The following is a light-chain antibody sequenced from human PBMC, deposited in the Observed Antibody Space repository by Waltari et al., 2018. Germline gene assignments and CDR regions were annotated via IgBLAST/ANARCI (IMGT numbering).Light chain of an antibody. V-gene: IGKV3-20*01. J-gene: IGKJ4*01. Sequence: EIVLTQSPGTLSLSPGERVILSCRASQYITGGWMTWYHQKPGQAPRLLLYAASTRAPGVPDRFSGSGSGTDCTLTISRLEPEDSGVYYCQQYDGLVVTFGGGTKVEIK. CDR1: QYITGGW. CDR2: AAS. CDR3: QQYDGLVVT.